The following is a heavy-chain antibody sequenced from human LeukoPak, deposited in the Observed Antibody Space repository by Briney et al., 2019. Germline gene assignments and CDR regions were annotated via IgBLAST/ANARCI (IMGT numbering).Heavy chain of an antibody. CDR1: GYSISSGKW. CDR3: ARVICSGGSCRFDY. CDR2: IYYSGSI. J-gene: IGHJ4*02. V-gene: IGHV4-28*05. Sequence: SDTLSLTCAVSGYSISSGKWWGWIRQPPGKGLEWIGYIYYSGSIYCNGSLKSRVTMSVDTSKNQFSLKLSSVTAADTAVYYCARVICSGGSCRFDYWGQGTLVTVSS. D-gene: IGHD2-15*01.